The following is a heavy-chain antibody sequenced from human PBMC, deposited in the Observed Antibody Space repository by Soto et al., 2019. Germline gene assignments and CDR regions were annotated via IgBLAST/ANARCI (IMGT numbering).Heavy chain of an antibody. Sequence: ASVKVSCKVSGYTLTELCMHWVRQAPGKGLEWMGGFDPEDGETIYAQKFQGRVTMTEDTSTDTAYMELSSLRSEDTAVYYCATDGLGATRSRYYCDYGMYVWGQGTTVTVSS. CDR2: FDPEDGET. CDR1: GYTLTELC. CDR3: ATDGLGATRSRYYCDYGMYV. V-gene: IGHV1-24*01. D-gene: IGHD1-26*01. J-gene: IGHJ6*02.